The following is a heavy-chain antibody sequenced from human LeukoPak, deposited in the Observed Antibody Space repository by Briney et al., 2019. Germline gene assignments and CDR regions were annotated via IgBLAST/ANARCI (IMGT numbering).Heavy chain of an antibody. D-gene: IGHD3-22*01. Sequence: WASVKVSCKASGYSFTGYSIHWVRQAPGQGLEWMGLISPNSGGTNYAQKFQGRVTMTRDTSISTAYMELSSLRSDDTAVYYCARTFYDSSGYYWFYPWGQGTLVTVSS. V-gene: IGHV1-2*02. CDR2: ISPNSGGT. CDR3: ARTFYDSSGYYWFYP. J-gene: IGHJ5*02. CDR1: GYSFTGYS.